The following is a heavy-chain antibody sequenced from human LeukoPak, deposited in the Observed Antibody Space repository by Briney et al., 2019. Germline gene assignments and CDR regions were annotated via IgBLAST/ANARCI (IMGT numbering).Heavy chain of an antibody. D-gene: IGHD2-15*01. CDR2: IKQDGSEK. CDR3: ARHRSGGSQDDAFDI. V-gene: IGHV3-7*01. J-gene: IGHJ3*02. CDR1: GFTFSDYY. Sequence: GGSLRLSCAASGFTFSDYYMSWIRQAPGKGLEWVAAIKQDGSEKYYVDSVKGRFTISRQNAKKSLFLQMNSLRAEDTAVYYCARHRSGGSQDDAFDIWGQGTLVTVSS.